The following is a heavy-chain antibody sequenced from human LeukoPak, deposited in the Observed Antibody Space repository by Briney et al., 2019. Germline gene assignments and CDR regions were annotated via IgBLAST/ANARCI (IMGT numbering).Heavy chain of an antibody. D-gene: IGHD5-18*01. CDR3: ASPGEDTAMVYIFDY. Sequence: ASVRVSCKASGGTFSSYAISWVRQAPGQGLEWMGGIIPIFGTANYAQKSQGRVTITADESTSTAYMELSSLRSEDTAVYYCASPGEDTAMVYIFDYWGQGTLVTVSS. V-gene: IGHV1-69*13. CDR2: IIPIFGTA. J-gene: IGHJ4*02. CDR1: GGTFSSYA.